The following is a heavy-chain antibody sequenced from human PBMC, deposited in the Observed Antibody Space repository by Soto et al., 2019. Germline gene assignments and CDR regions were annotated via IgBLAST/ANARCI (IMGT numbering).Heavy chain of an antibody. CDR1: GFTFSDHY. Sequence: GGSLRLSCAASGFTFSDHYMDWVRQAPGKGLEWVGRTRNKANSYTTEYAASVKGRFTISRDDSKNSLYLQMNSLKTEDTAVYYCARVVSGSPDAYNWFDPWGQGTLVTISS. V-gene: IGHV3-72*01. CDR3: ARVVSGSPDAYNWFDP. D-gene: IGHD1-26*01. CDR2: TRNKANSYTT. J-gene: IGHJ5*02.